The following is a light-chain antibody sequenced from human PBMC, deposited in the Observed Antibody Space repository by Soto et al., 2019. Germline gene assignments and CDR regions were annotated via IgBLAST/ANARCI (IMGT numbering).Light chain of an antibody. CDR3: QEYGSSECT. V-gene: IGKV3-20*01. CDR2: GAS. CDR1: QIVSIY. Sequence: EIVLTQSPATLSLSRGERATLSCRARQIVSIYFALYQQKPGQSPRLLIYGASSRATGIPDRFSCSGSGTHFTLTISRLEPEDFAVYYCQEYGSSECTFCQGPEVDI. J-gene: IGKJ1*01.